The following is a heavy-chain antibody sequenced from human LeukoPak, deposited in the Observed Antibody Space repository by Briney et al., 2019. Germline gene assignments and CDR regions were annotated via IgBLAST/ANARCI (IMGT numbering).Heavy chain of an antibody. J-gene: IGHJ4*02. CDR1: GFTFSSYW. CDR2: IKQDGSEK. CDR3: ARIRGIAAAGDY. V-gene: IGHV3-7*04. D-gene: IGHD6-13*01. Sequence: GGSLRLSCAASGFTFSSYWMSWGRQPPGKGLEWVANIKQDGSEKYYVDSVKGRFTISRDNARNSLYLQMNSLTAEDTAVYYCARIRGIAAAGDYWGQGTLVTVSS.